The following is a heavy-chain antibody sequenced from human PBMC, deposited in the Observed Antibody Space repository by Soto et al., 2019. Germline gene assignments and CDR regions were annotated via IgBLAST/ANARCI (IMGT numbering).Heavy chain of an antibody. CDR2: IVVGSGNT. V-gene: IGHV1-58*02. CDR3: AAVPCSGGSCYYNYYYMDV. Sequence: ASVKVSCKASGFTFTSSAMQWVRQARGQRLEWIGWIVVGSGNTNYAQKFQERVTITRDMSTSTAYMELSSLRSEDTAVYYCAAVPCSGGSCYYNYYYMDVWGKGTTVTVSS. J-gene: IGHJ6*03. CDR1: GFTFTSSA. D-gene: IGHD2-15*01.